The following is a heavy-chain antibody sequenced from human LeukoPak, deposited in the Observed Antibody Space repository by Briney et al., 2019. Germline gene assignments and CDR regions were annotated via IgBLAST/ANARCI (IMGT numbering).Heavy chain of an antibody. V-gene: IGHV3-64*01. D-gene: IGHD6-13*01. CDR2: ISSNGGTS. CDR3: ARPYSSTWYFASDI. J-gene: IGHJ3*02. Sequence: PGGSLRLSCAASGFTLSPYTMHWVRQAPGKGLEYVSAISSNGGTSFYANSVKGRFTISRDNSKNTLYLQMGSLRAEDMAVYYCARPYSSTWYFASDIWGRGTMVTVSS. CDR1: GFTLSPYT.